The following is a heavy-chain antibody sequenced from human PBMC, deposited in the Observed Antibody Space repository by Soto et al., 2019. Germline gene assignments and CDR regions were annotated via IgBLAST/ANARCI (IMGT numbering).Heavy chain of an antibody. Sequence: QVPLVESGGGLVKPGGSLRLSCAASGFTFSDYYMSWIRQAPGKGLQWVSYISSRGTLSDYADSVKGRFTISRDNAQKALYLQMDSLRDEDTAVYYCARLGGDDSRKWYWFDSGGQGTQVIVSS. V-gene: IGHV3-11*01. CDR1: GFTFSDYY. CDR3: ARLGGDDSRKWYWFDS. J-gene: IGHJ5*01. CDR2: ISSRGTLS. D-gene: IGHD3-22*01.